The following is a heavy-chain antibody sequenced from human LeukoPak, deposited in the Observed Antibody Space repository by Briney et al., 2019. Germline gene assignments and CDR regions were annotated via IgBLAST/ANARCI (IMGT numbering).Heavy chain of an antibody. CDR3: AREPPVTTIVGDY. Sequence: GGSLRLSCAASGFTFSTYWMSWVRQAPGKGLEWVSSISSSSSYIYYADSVKGRFTISRDNAKNSLYLQMNSLRAEDTAVYYCAREPPVTTIVGDYWGQGTLVTVSS. CDR1: GFTFSTYW. D-gene: IGHD4-17*01. CDR2: ISSSSSYI. J-gene: IGHJ4*02. V-gene: IGHV3-21*01.